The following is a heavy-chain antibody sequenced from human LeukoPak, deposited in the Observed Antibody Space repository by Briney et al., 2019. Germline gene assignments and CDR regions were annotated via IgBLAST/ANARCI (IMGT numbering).Heavy chain of an antibody. J-gene: IGHJ4*02. CDR1: GGTFSSYA. D-gene: IGHD3-16*02. Sequence: ASVKVSCKASGGTFSSYAISWVRQAPGQGLEWMGWISAYNGNTNYAQKLQGRVTMTTDTSTSTAYMELRSLRSDDTAVYYCARVNYYDYVWGSYRSPYYFDYWGQGTLVTVSS. V-gene: IGHV1-18*01. CDR2: ISAYNGNT. CDR3: ARVNYYDYVWGSYRSPYYFDY.